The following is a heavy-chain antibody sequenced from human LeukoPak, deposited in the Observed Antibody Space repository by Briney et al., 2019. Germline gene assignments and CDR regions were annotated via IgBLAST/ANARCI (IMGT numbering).Heavy chain of an antibody. Sequence: QAGGSLRLSCAASGFTVSSNYMSWVRQAPGKGLEWVSVIYSGGSTYYADSVKGRFTISRDNSKNTLYLQMNSLRAEDTAVYYCAKVHCSSTSCYTGRWRAESINYWGQGTLVTVSS. CDR3: AKVHCSSTSCYTGRWRAESINY. D-gene: IGHD2-2*02. CDR2: IYSGGST. CDR1: GFTVSSNY. V-gene: IGHV3-53*01. J-gene: IGHJ4*02.